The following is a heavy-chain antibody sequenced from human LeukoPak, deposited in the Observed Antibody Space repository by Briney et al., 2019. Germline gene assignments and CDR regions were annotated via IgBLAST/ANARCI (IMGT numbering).Heavy chain of an antibody. V-gene: IGHV3-9*01. D-gene: IGHD6-19*01. CDR3: VTDIYSSGWYNFDY. CDR1: EFTFSSYS. CDR2: ISWNSGSI. J-gene: IGHJ4*02. Sequence: GGSLRLSCAASEFTFSSYSMNWVRQAPGKGLEWVSGISWNSGSIDYADSVKGRFTISRDSAKDSLYLQMNSLRAVDTALYYCVTDIYSSGWYNFDYWGQGTLVTVSS.